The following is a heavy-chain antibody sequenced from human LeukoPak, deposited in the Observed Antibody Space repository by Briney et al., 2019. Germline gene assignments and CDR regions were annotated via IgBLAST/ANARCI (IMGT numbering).Heavy chain of an antibody. V-gene: IGHV3-30-3*01. Sequence: GGSLRLSCAASGFTFSNYWMTWVRQAPGKGLEWVAVISYDGSNKYYADSVKGRFTISRDNSKNTLYLQMNSLRAEDTAVYYCAREAPDTAAYYFDYWGQGTLVTVSS. CDR1: GFTFSNYW. J-gene: IGHJ4*02. D-gene: IGHD5-18*01. CDR2: ISYDGSNK. CDR3: AREAPDTAAYYFDY.